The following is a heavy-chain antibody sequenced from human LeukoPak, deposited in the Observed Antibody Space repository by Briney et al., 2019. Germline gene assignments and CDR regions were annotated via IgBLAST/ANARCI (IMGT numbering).Heavy chain of an antibody. CDR1: GFTFSSYA. CDR3: ARDLPPYYDFWSGRLDY. Sequence: GGSLRLSCAASGFTFSSYAMHWVRQAPGKGLEWVAVISYDGSNKYYADSVKGRFTISRDNSKNTLYLQMNSLRAEDTAVYYCARDLPPYYDFWSGRLDYWGQGTLVTVSS. D-gene: IGHD3-3*01. V-gene: IGHV3-30*04. J-gene: IGHJ4*02. CDR2: ISYDGSNK.